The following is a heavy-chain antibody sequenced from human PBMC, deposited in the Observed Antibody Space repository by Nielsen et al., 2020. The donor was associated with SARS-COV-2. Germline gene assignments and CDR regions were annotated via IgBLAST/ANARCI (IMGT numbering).Heavy chain of an antibody. J-gene: IGHJ4*02. D-gene: IGHD5-18*01. CDR3: ARDSVDTAMATGTFDY. Sequence: GESLKISCAAPGFTFRSYSMNWVRQAPGKGLEWVSYISISSISIYYADSVRGRFTISRDNAKNSLYLQMNSLRAEDTAVYYCARDSVDTAMATGTFDYWGQGTLVTVSS. CDR1: GFTFRSYS. CDR2: ISISSISI. V-gene: IGHV3-48*01.